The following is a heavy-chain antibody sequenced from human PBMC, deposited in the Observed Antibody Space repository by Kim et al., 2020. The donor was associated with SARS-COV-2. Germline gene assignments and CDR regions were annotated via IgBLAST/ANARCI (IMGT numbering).Heavy chain of an antibody. J-gene: IGHJ4*02. D-gene: IGHD6-13*01. CDR2: INAGNGNT. V-gene: IGHV1-3*01. Sequence: ASVKVSCKASGYTFTSYAMHWVRQAPGQRLEWLGWINAGNGNTKYSQKFQGRITITRDTSASTAYMELSSLRSEDTAVYYCARALAAAGSITPYLLYWGQGTPVTVSS. CDR1: GYTFTSYA. CDR3: ARALAAAGSITPYLLY.